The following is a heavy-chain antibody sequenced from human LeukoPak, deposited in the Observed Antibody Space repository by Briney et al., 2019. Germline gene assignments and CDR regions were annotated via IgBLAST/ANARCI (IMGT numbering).Heavy chain of an antibody. V-gene: IGHV3-7*01. Sequence: GESLRLSCAASGFTFSSSWMKWLRQAPVKGPEWVANIREDGSVEQYVDSVKGRFIISRDNAKNSLFLQMNSLRTEDTGVYYCVSGRGYWGQGTLVTVSS. CDR2: IREDGSVE. J-gene: IGHJ4*02. CDR3: VSGRGY. CDR1: GFTFSSSW. D-gene: IGHD2-15*01.